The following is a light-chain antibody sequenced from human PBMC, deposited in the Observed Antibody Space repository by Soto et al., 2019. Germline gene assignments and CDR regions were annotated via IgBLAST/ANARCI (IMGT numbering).Light chain of an antibody. CDR3: CSYAGSTL. J-gene: IGLJ2*01. CDR2: EVS. Sequence: QSVLTQPASVSGSPGQSITISCTGTSSDVGSYNLVSWYQQHPGKAPKLMIYEVSKRPSGVSNRFSGSKSGNMASLTISGLQAEDEADYYCCSYAGSTLFGGGTKLTVL. V-gene: IGLV2-23*02. CDR1: SSDVGSYNL.